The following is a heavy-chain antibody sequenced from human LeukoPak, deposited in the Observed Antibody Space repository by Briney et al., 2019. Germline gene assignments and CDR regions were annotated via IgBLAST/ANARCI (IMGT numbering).Heavy chain of an antibody. J-gene: IGHJ5*02. D-gene: IGHD4-23*01. Sequence: PSETLSLTCTVSGGSISSSSYYWGWIRQPPGKGLEWIGSIYYSGSTYYNPSLKSRVTISVDTSKNQFSLKLSSVTAADTAVYYCARDLTTVVNPPIGWFDPWGQGTLVTVSS. CDR2: IYYSGST. V-gene: IGHV4-39*07. CDR1: GGSISSSSYY. CDR3: ARDLTTVVNPPIGWFDP.